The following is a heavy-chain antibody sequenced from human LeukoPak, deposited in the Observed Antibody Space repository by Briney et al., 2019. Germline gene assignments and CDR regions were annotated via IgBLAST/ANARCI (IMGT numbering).Heavy chain of an antibody. V-gene: IGHV4-39*07. CDR1: GGSISSSSSY. J-gene: IGHJ4*02. CDR3: ARERVQWLAAYYFDY. D-gene: IGHD6-19*01. CDR2: INHSGST. Sequence: PSETLSLTCTVSGGSISSSSSYWGWIRQPPGKGLEWIGEINHSGSTNYNPSLKSRVTISVDTSKNQFSLKLSSVTAADTAVYYCARERVQWLAAYYFDYWGQGTLVTVSS.